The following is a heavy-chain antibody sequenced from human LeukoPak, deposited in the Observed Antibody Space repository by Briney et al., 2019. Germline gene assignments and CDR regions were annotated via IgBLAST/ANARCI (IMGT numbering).Heavy chain of an antibody. CDR1: GFTVSSNY. V-gene: IGHV3-53*04. D-gene: IGHD1-26*01. CDR3: AKDRYSGSYADASDM. CDR2: IYSGGST. J-gene: IGHJ3*02. Sequence: GGSLRLSCAASGFTVSSNYMSWVRQAPGKGLEWVSVIYSGGSTYYADSVKGRFTISRHNSKNTLYLQMNSLRAEDTALYYCAKDRYSGSYADASDMWGQGTMVIVSS.